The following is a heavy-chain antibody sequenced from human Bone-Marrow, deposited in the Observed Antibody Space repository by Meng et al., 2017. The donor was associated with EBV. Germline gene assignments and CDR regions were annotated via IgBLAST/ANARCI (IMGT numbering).Heavy chain of an antibody. D-gene: IGHD3-10*01. CDR1: GGTFRSDA. V-gene: IGHV1-69*01. CDR2: LIPMVGAP. CDR3: ASESGRGFTPDY. Sequence: QGQWLPAGAELKKPGSSGKVCCRSAGGTFRSDAGSWVRQAPGQGREWMGGLIPMVGAPNYAQKFQGRVTIIADESTSTHSMELNSLRSEDTAMYYCASESGRGFTPDYWGQGTLVTVSS. J-gene: IGHJ4*02.